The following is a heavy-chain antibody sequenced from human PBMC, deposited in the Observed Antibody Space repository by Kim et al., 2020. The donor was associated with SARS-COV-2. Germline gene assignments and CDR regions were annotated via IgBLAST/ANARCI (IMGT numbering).Heavy chain of an antibody. CDR3: ATPQTGRVAGTRGYYYGMDV. D-gene: IGHD6-19*01. V-gene: IGHV1-18*04. CDR1: GYTFTSYG. Sequence: ASVKVSCKASGYTFTSYGISWVRQAPGQGLEWMGWISAYNGNTNYAQKLQGRVTMITDTSTSTAYMELRSLRSDDTAVYYCATPQTGRVAGTRGYYYGMDVWGQGTTVTVSS. J-gene: IGHJ6*02. CDR2: ISAYNGNT.